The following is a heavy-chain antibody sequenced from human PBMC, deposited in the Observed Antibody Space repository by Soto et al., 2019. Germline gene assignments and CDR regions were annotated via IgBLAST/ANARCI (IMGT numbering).Heavy chain of an antibody. D-gene: IGHD3-16*01. CDR2: MNPGSGKT. CDR1: GYTFINYD. V-gene: IGHV1-8*02. CDR3: ARMASFGTLNWFDP. J-gene: IGHJ5*02. Sequence: QVQLVQCGAEVKEPGASVSVSCKASGYTFINYDISWVRQATGQGIEWMGWMNPGSGKTGYANKFQGRVTMTREASTSTAHLELSSLTSEDTAVYYCARMASFGTLNWFDPWGQGTLVTVSS.